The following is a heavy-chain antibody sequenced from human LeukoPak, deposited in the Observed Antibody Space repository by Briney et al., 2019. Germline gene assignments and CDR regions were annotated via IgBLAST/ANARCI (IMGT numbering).Heavy chain of an antibody. Sequence: ASVKVSCKASGYTFTGYYMHWVRQAPGRGLEWMGWINPNSGGTNYAQKFQGRVTMTRDTSISTAYMELSRLRSDDTAVYYCARVSYYYDSSGYYPLDYWGQGTLVTVSS. V-gene: IGHV1-2*02. J-gene: IGHJ4*02. D-gene: IGHD3-22*01. CDR1: GYTFTGYY. CDR2: INPNSGGT. CDR3: ARVSYYYDSSGYYPLDY.